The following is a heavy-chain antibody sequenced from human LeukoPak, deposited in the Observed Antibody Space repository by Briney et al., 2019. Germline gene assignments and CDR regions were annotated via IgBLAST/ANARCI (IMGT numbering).Heavy chain of an antibody. CDR2: ISYDGSNK. Sequence: GGSLRLSCAASGFIFSTYALQWVRQAPGEGLEWLAVISYDGSNKYYADFVKGRFTISRDNSKNRLYLQMNSLRADDTAVYYCARDLLAGTGGDYWGQGTLVTVSS. V-gene: IGHV3-30*04. CDR1: GFIFSTYA. J-gene: IGHJ4*02. CDR3: ARDLLAGTGGDY. D-gene: IGHD6-19*01.